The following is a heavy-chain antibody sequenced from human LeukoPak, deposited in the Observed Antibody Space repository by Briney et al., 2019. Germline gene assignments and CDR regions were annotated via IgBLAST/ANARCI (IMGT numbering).Heavy chain of an antibody. J-gene: IGHJ6*02. CDR1: GFTFSNYW. CDR2: IKQDGSEK. Sequence: GGSLRLSCVGSGFTFSNYWMTWVRQAPGKGLEWVANIKQDGSEKYYGDSVKGRFTISRDNAKNSLYLQMNSLRVVDTAVYYCPRSPLYGMDVWGQGTTVTVAS. CDR3: PRSPLYGMDV. V-gene: IGHV3-7*01.